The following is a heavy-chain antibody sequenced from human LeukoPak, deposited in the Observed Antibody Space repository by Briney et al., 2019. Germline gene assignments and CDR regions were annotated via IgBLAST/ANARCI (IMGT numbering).Heavy chain of an antibody. D-gene: IGHD6-6*01. J-gene: IGHJ4*02. CDR1: GFTFSSYS. CDR2: ISSSSSYI. CDR3: ARGGSIAARLPTYY. Sequence: GGSLRLSCAASGFTFSSYSMNWVRQAPGKGLEWVSSISSSSSYIYYADSVKGRFTISRDNAKNTLYLQMNSLRAEDTAVYYCARGGSIAARLPTYYWGQGTLVTVSS. V-gene: IGHV3-21*01.